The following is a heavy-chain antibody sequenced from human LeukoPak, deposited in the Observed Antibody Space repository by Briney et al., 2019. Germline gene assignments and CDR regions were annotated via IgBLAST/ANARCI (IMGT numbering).Heavy chain of an antibody. Sequence: GGSLRLSCAASGFTFSSYAMSWVRQAPGKGLEWVSAISGSGGSTYYADSVKGRFTISRDNSKNTLYLQMNSRRAEDTAVYYCAKAANRGVVVVVAANYFDYWGQGTLVTVSS. D-gene: IGHD2-15*01. CDR2: ISGSGGST. V-gene: IGHV3-23*01. CDR3: AKAANRGVVVVVAANYFDY. CDR1: GFTFSSYA. J-gene: IGHJ4*02.